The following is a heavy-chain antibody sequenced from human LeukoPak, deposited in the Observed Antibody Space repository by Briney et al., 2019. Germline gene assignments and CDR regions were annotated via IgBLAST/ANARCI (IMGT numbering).Heavy chain of an antibody. J-gene: IGHJ5*02. Sequence: ASVKVSCKASGYTFTDYFMHWVRQAPGQGLEWMGRINPNSGGTNYAQKFQGRVTMTRDTSISTAYMELSGLRSDDTAVYYCATYSYYYDSSGYYLPWFDPWGQGTLVTVSS. D-gene: IGHD3-22*01. V-gene: IGHV1-2*06. CDR3: ATYSYYYDSSGYYLPWFDP. CDR2: INPNSGGT. CDR1: GYTFTDYF.